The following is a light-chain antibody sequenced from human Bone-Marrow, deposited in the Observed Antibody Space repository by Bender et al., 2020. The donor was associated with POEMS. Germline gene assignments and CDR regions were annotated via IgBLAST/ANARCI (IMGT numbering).Light chain of an antibody. CDR3: QVWDSSSDHWV. V-gene: IGLV3-1*01. CDR1: TLRDKY. J-gene: IGLJ3*02. Sequence: SYELTQPPSVSVSPGQTASITCSGDTLRDKYGCWYQQKPGQSPVLIIYEDTKRSSGVPERFSGSNSGNTATLTISRVEAGDEADYYCQVWDSSSDHWVFGGGTKLTVL. CDR2: EDT.